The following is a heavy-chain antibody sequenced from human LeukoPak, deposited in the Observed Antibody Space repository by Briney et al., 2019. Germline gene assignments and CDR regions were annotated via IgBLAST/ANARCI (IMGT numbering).Heavy chain of an antibody. CDR3: ARDRSYGGSRFDT. Sequence: SETLSLTCTVSGGSISSSSYYWGWLRQPPGKGLEWIGSIYYSGSTYYNPSLKSRVTISVDTSKNQFSLKLSSVTAADTAVYYCARDRSYGGSRFDTWGQGILVTVSS. CDR1: GGSISSSSYY. CDR2: IYYSGST. V-gene: IGHV4-39*07. J-gene: IGHJ5*02. D-gene: IGHD3-10*01.